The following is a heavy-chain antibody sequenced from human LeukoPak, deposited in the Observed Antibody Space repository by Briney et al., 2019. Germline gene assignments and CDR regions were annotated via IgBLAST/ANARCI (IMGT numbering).Heavy chain of an antibody. CDR2: ISSNGGST. D-gene: IGHD6-13*01. J-gene: IGHJ4*02. CDR3: ARDVGAAAGPAL. Sequence: GGSLRLSCAASGFTFSSYAMHWVRQAPGKGLEYASAISSNGGSTYYPNSVKGRFTISRDNSKNTLYLQMGSLRTEDMGVYYCARDVGAAAGPALWGQGTLVTVSS. V-gene: IGHV3-64*01. CDR1: GFTFSSYA.